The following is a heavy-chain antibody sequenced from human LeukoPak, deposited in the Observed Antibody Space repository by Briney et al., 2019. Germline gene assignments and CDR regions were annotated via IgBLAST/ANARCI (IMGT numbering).Heavy chain of an antibody. CDR3: AKGWSSGGIGYNWFDP. CDR2: VSYDGINK. J-gene: IGHJ5*02. V-gene: IGHV3-30*18. D-gene: IGHD2-15*01. CDR1: GFTFSSYS. Sequence: GGSLRLSCAASGFTFSSYSMNWVRQAPGEGLEWVAVVSYDGINKFYADSLKGRFTISRDNSKNTLYLQMNRMRAEDTALYYCAKGWSSGGIGYNWFDPWGQGTLVTVSS.